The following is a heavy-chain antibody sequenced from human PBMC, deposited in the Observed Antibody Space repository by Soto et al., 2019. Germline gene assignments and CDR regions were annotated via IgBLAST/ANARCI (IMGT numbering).Heavy chain of an antibody. D-gene: IGHD1-26*01. Sequence: GWSLRLSCAASVFTFNDYYMSWIRQAPGKGLEWVSYISSSGSTIYYADSVKGRFTISRDNAKNSLYLQMNSLRAEDTAVYYCAREVGATGYFDYWGQGTLVTVSS. CDR2: ISSSGSTI. CDR1: VFTFNDYY. V-gene: IGHV3-11*01. J-gene: IGHJ4*02. CDR3: AREVGATGYFDY.